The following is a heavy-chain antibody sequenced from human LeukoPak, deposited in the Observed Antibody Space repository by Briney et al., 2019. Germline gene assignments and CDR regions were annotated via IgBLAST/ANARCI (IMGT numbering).Heavy chain of an antibody. CDR3: ARSRFYFDY. J-gene: IGHJ4*02. CDR2: IKPDGSEK. CDR1: GFTFSSYA. Sequence: GGSLRLSCAASGFTFSSYAMSWVRQAPGKGLEWVAKIKPDGSEKDHVDSVKGRFTISRDNAKNSLYLQLNSLRAEDTAVYYCARSRFYFDYWGQGTLVTVSS. V-gene: IGHV3-7*01.